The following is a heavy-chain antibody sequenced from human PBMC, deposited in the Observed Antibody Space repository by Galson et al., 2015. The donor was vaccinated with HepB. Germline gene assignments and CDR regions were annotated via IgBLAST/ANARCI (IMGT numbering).Heavy chain of an antibody. CDR3: ASSQASGSYPVYYYYYMDV. V-gene: IGHV1-69*13. J-gene: IGHJ6*03. CDR2: IIPIFGTA. Sequence: SVKVSCKASGGTFSSYAISWVRQAPGQGLEWMGGIIPIFGTANYAQKFQGRVTITADESTSTAYMELSSLRSEDTAVYYCASSQASGSYPVYYYYYMDVWGKGTMVTVSS. D-gene: IGHD1-26*01. CDR1: GGTFSSYA.